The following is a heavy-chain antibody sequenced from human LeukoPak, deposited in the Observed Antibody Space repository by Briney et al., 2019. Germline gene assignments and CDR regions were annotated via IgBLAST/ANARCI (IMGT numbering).Heavy chain of an antibody. D-gene: IGHD2/OR15-2a*01. CDR2: IKSKTNGGTT. CDR3: TSDDPVNRS. J-gene: IGHJ4*02. CDR1: GFAFSNAW. Sequence: PGGTLRLSCAASGFAFSNAWMSWVRQAPGKGLEWVGRIKSKTNGGTTDYAAPVKGRFTISRDDSKNMLSLQMITLKTEDTAVYYCTSDDPVNRSWGQGTLVTVSS. V-gene: IGHV3-15*01.